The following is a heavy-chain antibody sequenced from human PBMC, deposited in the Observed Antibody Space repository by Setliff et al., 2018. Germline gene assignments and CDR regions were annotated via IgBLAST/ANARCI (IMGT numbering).Heavy chain of an antibody. CDR3: ARTTGYRLEGDFDY. CDR1: GFSFESHG. Sequence: GGSLRLSCAASGFSFESHGMHWVRQAPGKGLEWVAFIQHDGENKFYADSVKGRLTVSRDNSKNTLYLEMDGLRPEDTAVYYCARTTGYRLEGDFDYWGQGTLVTVSS. D-gene: IGHD1-1*01. J-gene: IGHJ4*02. V-gene: IGHV3-30*02. CDR2: IQHDGENK.